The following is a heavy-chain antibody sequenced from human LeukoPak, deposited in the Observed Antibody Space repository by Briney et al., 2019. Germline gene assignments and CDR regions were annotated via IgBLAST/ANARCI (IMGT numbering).Heavy chain of an antibody. Sequence: GASVKVSCKASGYTFTGHYMHWVRQAPGQGLEWVGWINPNNGGTNYAQKFQDRVTMTRDTSISTAYMEMNGLTSNDTAVYYCARDQNFHESGGCYGIDCWGQGTLVTVSS. J-gene: IGHJ4*02. CDR3: ARDQNFHESGGCYGIDC. CDR1: GYTFTGHY. CDR2: INPNNGGT. V-gene: IGHV1-2*02. D-gene: IGHD3-22*01.